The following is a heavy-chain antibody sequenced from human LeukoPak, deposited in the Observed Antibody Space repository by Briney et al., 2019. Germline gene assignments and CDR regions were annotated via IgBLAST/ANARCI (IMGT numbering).Heavy chain of an antibody. Sequence: PGGSLRLSCAASGFTYSSCAMSWVRQAPGKGLEWVSTVRGSGGGTYYADSVKGRFTVSRDNSRNTLYLQMNSLRAEDTAVYYCAKGPLIEVAGTTWDYWGQGTLVTVSS. J-gene: IGHJ4*02. CDR3: AKGPLIEVAGTTWDY. D-gene: IGHD6-19*01. CDR1: GFTYSSCA. V-gene: IGHV3-23*01. CDR2: VRGSGGGT.